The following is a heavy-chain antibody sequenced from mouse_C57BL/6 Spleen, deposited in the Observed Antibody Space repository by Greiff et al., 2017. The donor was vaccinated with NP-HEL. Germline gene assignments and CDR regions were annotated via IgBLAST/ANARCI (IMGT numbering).Heavy chain of an antibody. CDR2: ISSGSSTI. CDR1: GFTFSDYG. V-gene: IGHV5-17*01. CDR3: ATLYDYDLYAMDY. D-gene: IGHD2-4*01. Sequence: EVQGVESGGGLVKPGGSLKLSCAASGFTFSDYGMHWVRQAPEKGLEWVAYISSGSSTIYYADTVKGRFTISRDNAKNTLFLQMTSLRSEDTAMYYCATLYDYDLYAMDYWGQGTSVTVSS. J-gene: IGHJ4*01.